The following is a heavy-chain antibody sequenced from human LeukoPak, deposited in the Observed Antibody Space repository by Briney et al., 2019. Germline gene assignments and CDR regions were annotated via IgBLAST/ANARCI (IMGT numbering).Heavy chain of an antibody. Sequence: EPGRSLRLSCAASGFTFSSYAMHWVRQAPGKGLEWVAVISYDGSNKYYADSVKGRFTISRDNSKTTLYLQMNSLRAEDTAVYYCARDASDYYGSGSKLYWGQGTLVTVSS. CDR3: ARDASDYYGSGSKLY. CDR1: GFTFSSYA. CDR2: ISYDGSNK. V-gene: IGHV3-30-3*01. J-gene: IGHJ4*02. D-gene: IGHD3-10*01.